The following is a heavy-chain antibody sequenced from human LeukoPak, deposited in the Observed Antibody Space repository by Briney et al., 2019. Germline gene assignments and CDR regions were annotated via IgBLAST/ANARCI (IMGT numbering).Heavy chain of an antibody. J-gene: IGHJ3*02. D-gene: IGHD3-22*01. CDR3: VRGYYYDSSGYWVRAFAI. V-gene: IGHV4-30-2*01. CDR2: MYHSGTT. Sequence: SETLSLTCAVSGGSISSGGYSWSWIRQPPGKGLEWIGYMYHSGTTHYNPSLKSRVTISVDRSKNQFSLKLSSVTAADTAVYYCVRGYYYDSSGYWVRAFAIWGQGTMVTVSS. CDR1: GGSISSGGYS.